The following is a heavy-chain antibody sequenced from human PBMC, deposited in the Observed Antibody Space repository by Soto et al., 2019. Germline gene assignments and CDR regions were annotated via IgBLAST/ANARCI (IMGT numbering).Heavy chain of an antibody. J-gene: IGHJ1*01. Sequence: GGSLRLSCAASGFTFSRYTISWVRQAPGKGLEWVSYISFSSTTIYYADSVKGRFTISRDDAKNSLYLQMDSLRAEDTAVYYCARGCENWRGYYCAEYFLPGGQATLVTVSS. CDR2: ISFSSTTI. D-gene: IGHD3-3*01. CDR1: GFTFSRYT. V-gene: IGHV3-48*01. CDR3: ARGCENWRGYYCAEYFLP.